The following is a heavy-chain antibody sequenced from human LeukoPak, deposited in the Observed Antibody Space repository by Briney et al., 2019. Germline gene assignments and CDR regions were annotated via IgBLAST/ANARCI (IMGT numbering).Heavy chain of an antibody. CDR2: INHSGST. D-gene: IGHD3-22*01. CDR1: GGSFSGYY. J-gene: IGHJ4*02. V-gene: IGHV4-34*01. CDR3: ARGKYYYDSSGSKRGSYFDY. Sequence: PSETLSLTCAVYGGSFSGYYWSWIRQPPGKGLEWIGEINHSGSTNYNPSLKSRVTISVDTSKNQFSLKLSSVTAADTAVYYCARGKYYYDSSGSKRGSYFDYWGQGTLVTVSS.